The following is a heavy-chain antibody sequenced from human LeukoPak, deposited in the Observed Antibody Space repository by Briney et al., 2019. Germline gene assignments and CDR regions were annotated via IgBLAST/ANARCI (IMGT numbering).Heavy chain of an antibody. CDR2: IKQDGSER. V-gene: IGHV3-7*01. J-gene: IGHJ4*02. CDR1: GFSFSNSW. CDR3: AKDSSAAY. D-gene: IGHD3-22*01. Sequence: GGSLRLSCAASGFSFSNSWMSWVRQAPGKGLEWLANIKQDGSERYYVDSVRGRFTISRDNAKNSLLLQMNNLGAEDTAMYYCAKDSSAAYWGQGTLVTVSS.